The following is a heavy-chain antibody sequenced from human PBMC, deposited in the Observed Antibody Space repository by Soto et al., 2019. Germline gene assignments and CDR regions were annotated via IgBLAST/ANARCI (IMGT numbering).Heavy chain of an antibody. Sequence: GESLKISCKGSGYFFAGYWIAWVRQMPGKGLEWMGIIYPDNSNTKYSRSFQGQVTISADKSSSTAYLQWSSLKASDTAIYYCARQGAAVPTLPLICLAPWGKGTLATVSS. CDR3: ARQGAAVPTLPLICLAP. CDR2: IYPDNSNT. CDR1: GYFFAGYW. V-gene: IGHV5-51*01. D-gene: IGHD6-13*01. J-gene: IGHJ5*02.